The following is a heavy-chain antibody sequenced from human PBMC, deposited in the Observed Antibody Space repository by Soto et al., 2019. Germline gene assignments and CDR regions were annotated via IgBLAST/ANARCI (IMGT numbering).Heavy chain of an antibody. Sequence: PSETLSLTCTVSGGSISSYYWSWIRQPPGKGLEWIGYIYYSGSTNYNPSLKSRVTISVDTSKNQFSLKLSSVTAADTAVYYCARDFIAAARTRYFDYWGQGTLVTVSS. CDR1: GGSISSYY. V-gene: IGHV4-59*01. CDR3: ARDFIAAARTRYFDY. CDR2: IYYSGST. D-gene: IGHD6-13*01. J-gene: IGHJ4*02.